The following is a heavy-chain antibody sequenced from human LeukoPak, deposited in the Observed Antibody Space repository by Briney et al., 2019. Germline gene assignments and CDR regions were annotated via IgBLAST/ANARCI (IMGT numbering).Heavy chain of an antibody. CDR3: ARRGLTNEDTYCNSTGCYIASGDWFDP. CDR2: IIRIFGTA. J-gene: IGHJ5*02. D-gene: IGHD2-2*02. V-gene: IGHV1-69*13. CDR1: GYTVTSYG. Sequence: SVKVSCKASGYTVTSYGISWVRQSPGQGLEWMGGIIRIFGTASYAQKFQGRVTITADESTSTAYMELSSLRSEDTAVYYCARRGLTNEDTYCNSTGCYIASGDWFDPWGQGTLVTVSS.